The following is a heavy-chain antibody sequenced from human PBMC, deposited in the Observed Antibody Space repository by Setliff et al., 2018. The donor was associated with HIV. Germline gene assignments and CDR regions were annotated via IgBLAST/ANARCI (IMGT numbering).Heavy chain of an antibody. J-gene: IGHJ5*02. CDR2: NDYRGST. CDR1: GGSVSSADYS. Sequence: KPSETLSLTCAVSGGSVSSADYSWSWIRQRTGKGLEWIGYNDYRGSTYYNPSLKSRVTISVDTSKNQFSLKLSSVTAADTAVYYCARGECGVNCPGYNWFDPWGRGTLVTVSS. D-gene: IGHD2-21*01. CDR3: ARGECGVNCPGYNWFDP. V-gene: IGHV4-30-4*08.